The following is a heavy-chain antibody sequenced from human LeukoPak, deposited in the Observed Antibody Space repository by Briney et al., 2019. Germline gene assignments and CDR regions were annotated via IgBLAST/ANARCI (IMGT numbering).Heavy chain of an antibody. CDR3: ARSSYSSSWTGWLDP. CDR2: IWYDGSNK. J-gene: IGHJ5*02. D-gene: IGHD6-13*01. CDR1: GFTFSSYG. V-gene: IGHV3-33*01. Sequence: GRSLRLSCAASGFTFSSYGMHRVRQAPGKGLEWVAVIWYDGSNKYYADSVKGRFTISRDNSKNTLYLQMNSLRAEDTAVYYCARSSYSSSWTGWLDPWGQGTLVTVSS.